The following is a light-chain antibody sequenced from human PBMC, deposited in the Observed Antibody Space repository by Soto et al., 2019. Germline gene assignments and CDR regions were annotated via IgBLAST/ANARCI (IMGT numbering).Light chain of an antibody. CDR2: DVS. Sequence: QSALTQPRSVSGSPGQSVTISCTGTSSDVGGYNFVSWYQQHPGKAPKVMIFDVSKRPSGVPDRFSGSKSDNTASLTISGLQAEDEADYYCSSYAGTYSVVFGTGTKLTVL. J-gene: IGLJ1*01. CDR1: SSDVGGYNF. V-gene: IGLV2-11*01. CDR3: SSYAGTYSVV.